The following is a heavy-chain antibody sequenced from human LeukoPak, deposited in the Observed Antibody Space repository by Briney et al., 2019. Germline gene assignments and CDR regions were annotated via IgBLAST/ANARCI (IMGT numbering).Heavy chain of an antibody. Sequence: GGSLRLSCAASGFTFSNYAMRWVRQAPGKGLEWVSTITSTGDSTYYADSVKGRFTISRDNSKNTLYPQMSSLRAEDTAVYYCAKVLRYFMDVWGQGTTVTVSS. CDR3: AKVLRYFMDV. CDR2: ITSTGDST. D-gene: IGHD3-9*01. CDR1: GFTFSNYA. J-gene: IGHJ6*02. V-gene: IGHV3-23*01.